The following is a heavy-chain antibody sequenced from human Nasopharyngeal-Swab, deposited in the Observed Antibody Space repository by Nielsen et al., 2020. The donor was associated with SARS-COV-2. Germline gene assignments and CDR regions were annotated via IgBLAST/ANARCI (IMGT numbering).Heavy chain of an antibody. CDR1: GYTFTSYG. D-gene: IGHD3-9*01. CDR3: ARDGPYYDILTGYSNYWFDP. V-gene: IGHV1-18*04. J-gene: IGHJ5*02. CDR2: ISAYNGNT. Sequence: ASVKVSCKASGYTFTSYGISWVRQAPGQGLEWMGWISAYNGNTNYAQKLQGRVTMTTDTSTSTAYMELRSLRSDDTAVYYCARDGPYYDILTGYSNYWFDPWGQGTLVTVSS.